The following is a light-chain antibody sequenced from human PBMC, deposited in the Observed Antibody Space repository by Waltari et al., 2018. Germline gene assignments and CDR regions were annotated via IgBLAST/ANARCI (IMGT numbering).Light chain of an antibody. Sequence: SALTQPRSVSGSPGQSVTISCTGTTTELGSYNYVSWYQQHPGKAPKLIILDVTKRPSGVPDRLSGSKSGNTASLTISGLRAEDEAEYYCCSYAGSYTWVFGGGTKLTVV. J-gene: IGLJ3*02. CDR3: CSYAGSYTWV. CDR2: DVT. V-gene: IGLV2-11*01. CDR1: TTELGSYNY.